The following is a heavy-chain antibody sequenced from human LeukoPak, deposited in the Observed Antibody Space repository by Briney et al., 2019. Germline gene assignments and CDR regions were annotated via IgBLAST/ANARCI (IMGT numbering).Heavy chain of an antibody. CDR3: ATEYYYDSSGPYYYGMDV. CDR2: ISGSGGST. J-gene: IGHJ6*02. CDR1: GFTFSSYA. V-gene: IGHV3-23*01. D-gene: IGHD3-22*01. Sequence: GGSLRLSCAASGFTFSSYAMSWVRQAPGKGLEWVSAISGSGGSTYYADSVKGRFTISRDNSKNTLYLQMDSLRAEDTAVYYCATEYYYDSSGPYYYGMDVWGQGTTVTVSS.